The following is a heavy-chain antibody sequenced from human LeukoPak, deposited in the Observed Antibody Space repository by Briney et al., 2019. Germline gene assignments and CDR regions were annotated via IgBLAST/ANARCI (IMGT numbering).Heavy chain of an antibody. D-gene: IGHD3-3*01. V-gene: IGHV4-38-2*01. Sequence: SETLSLTCAVSGYSISSASYWGWIRQPPGKGLEWIGNIYHSGSPYYNPSLKSRVTISVDTSKNQFSLKLSSVTAADTAVYYCARPISSQGYFGVVIDWGQGTLVTVSS. J-gene: IGHJ4*02. CDR3: ARPISSQGYFGVVID. CDR1: GYSISSASY. CDR2: IYHSGSP.